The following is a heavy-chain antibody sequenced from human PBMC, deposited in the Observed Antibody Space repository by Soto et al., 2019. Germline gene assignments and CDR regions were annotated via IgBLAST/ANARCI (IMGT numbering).Heavy chain of an antibody. Sequence: SGPTLVNPTQTLTLTCSFSGFSLSTSGVGVGWIRQSPGKALERLALIYWSGDEHYRPSLKSRLSIIKDTSKNHVDLIMTDMDPVDTATYYCARGLATLPVFAFDIWGQGTMVTVSS. J-gene: IGHJ3*02. CDR2: IYWSGDE. CDR1: GFSLSTSGVG. V-gene: IGHV2-5*01. CDR3: ARGLATLPVFAFDI. D-gene: IGHD6-6*01.